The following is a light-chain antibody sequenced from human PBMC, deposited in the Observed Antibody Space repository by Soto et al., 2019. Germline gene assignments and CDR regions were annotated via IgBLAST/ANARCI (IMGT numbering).Light chain of an antibody. CDR2: AAS. V-gene: IGKV3-20*01. Sequence: VMTQSPLSLPFTLGQPATLSCRASQGVGSTLAWYQQKPGQTPRLLIYAASNRATGIPDRFSGSGSGTDFTLTISRLEPEDFAVYYCQQYGSSGTFGQGTKVDIK. CDR1: QGVGST. CDR3: QQYGSSGT. J-gene: IGKJ1*01.